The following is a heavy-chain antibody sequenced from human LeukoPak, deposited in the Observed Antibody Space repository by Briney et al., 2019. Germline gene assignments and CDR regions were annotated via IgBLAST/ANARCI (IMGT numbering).Heavy chain of an antibody. V-gene: IGHV3-30-3*01. CDR1: GFTFSSYA. J-gene: IGHJ4*02. CDR2: ISYDGSNK. D-gene: IGHD2-21*01. CDR3: ANCLSLMGGGDCYSVY. Sequence: PGRSLRLSCAASGFTFSSYAMHWVRQAPGKGLEWVAVISYDGSNKYCADSVKGRFTISRDNSKNTLYLQMKSLRAEDTAVYYCANCLSLMGGGDCYSVYWGQGTLVTVSS.